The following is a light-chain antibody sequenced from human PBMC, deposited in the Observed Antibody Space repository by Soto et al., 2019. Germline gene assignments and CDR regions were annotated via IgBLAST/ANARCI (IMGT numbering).Light chain of an antibody. Sequence: QSALTQPASVSGSPGQSITISCTGTSSDVGGYDYVSWYQQYPGKAPKFMIYEVTNRPSGVSHRFSGSKSGNTASLTISGLQAEDEADYYCTSYTTTSTYVFGTGTKLPVL. V-gene: IGLV2-14*01. J-gene: IGLJ1*01. CDR2: EVT. CDR3: TSYTTTSTYV. CDR1: SSDVGGYDY.